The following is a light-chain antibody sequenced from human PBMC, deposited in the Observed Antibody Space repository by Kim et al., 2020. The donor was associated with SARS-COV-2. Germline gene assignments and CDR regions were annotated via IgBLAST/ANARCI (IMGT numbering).Light chain of an antibody. Sequence: VALGQTVRITCQGDSRRRYYASWYQQKSGQAPVLVIYGKNNRPSGIPDRVSGSSSGNTASLTITGAQAEDEADYYCHSRDSSNNHLFGGGTELTVL. CDR2: GKN. CDR3: HSRDSSNNHL. V-gene: IGLV3-19*01. CDR1: SRRRYY. J-gene: IGLJ3*02.